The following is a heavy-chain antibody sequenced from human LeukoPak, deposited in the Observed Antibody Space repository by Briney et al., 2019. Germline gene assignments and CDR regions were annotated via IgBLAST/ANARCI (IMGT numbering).Heavy chain of an antibody. Sequence: GGSLRLSCAASGFTFSSYAMSSVRQAPGKGLEWVSAISGSGGSTYYADSVKGRFTISRDNSKNTLYLQMNSLRAEDTAVYYCARADGDSDFDYWGQGTLVTVSS. J-gene: IGHJ4*02. V-gene: IGHV3-23*01. D-gene: IGHD4-17*01. CDR3: ARADGDSDFDY. CDR2: ISGSGGST. CDR1: GFTFSSYA.